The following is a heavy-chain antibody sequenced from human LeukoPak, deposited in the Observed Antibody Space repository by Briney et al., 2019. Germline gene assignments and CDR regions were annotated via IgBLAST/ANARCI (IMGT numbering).Heavy chain of an antibody. Sequence: GGSLRLSCSASGFTFTSYAMHWVRQAPGKGLEYVSAISSNGGSTYYADSVKGRFTISRDNSKNTLYLQMSSLRAEDTAVYYCVTAGGRAARSFSAFDIWGQGTMVTVSS. CDR3: VTAGGRAARSFSAFDI. D-gene: IGHD6-6*01. CDR2: ISSNGGST. J-gene: IGHJ3*02. CDR1: GFTFTSYA. V-gene: IGHV3-64D*09.